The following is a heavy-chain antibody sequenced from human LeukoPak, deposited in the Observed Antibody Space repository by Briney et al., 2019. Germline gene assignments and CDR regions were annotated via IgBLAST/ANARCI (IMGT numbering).Heavy chain of an antibody. D-gene: IGHD3-10*01. CDR1: GFTFRFSNYA. CDR2: ISGSGGST. CDR3: AKVTRRGQTSPFDY. J-gene: IGHJ4*02. V-gene: IGHV3-23*01. Sequence: GGSLRLSCAASGFTFRFSNYAMSWVRQAPGKGLEWVSAISGSGGSTYYADSLKGRFTISRDNSKNTLYLQMNSLRAEDTAVYYCAKVTRRGQTSPFDYWGQGTLVTVSS.